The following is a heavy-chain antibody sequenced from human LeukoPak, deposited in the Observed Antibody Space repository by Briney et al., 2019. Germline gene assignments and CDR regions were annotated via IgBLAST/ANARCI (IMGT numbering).Heavy chain of an antibody. J-gene: IGHJ4*02. CDR2: MNPNSGNT. CDR1: GYTFTSYD. CDR3: ARGGPSTRDY. Sequence: RASVRLSCKASGYTFTSYDINWVRQAPGQGLEWMGWMNPNSGNTGYAQKFQGRVTMTRNTSISTAYMELSSLRSEDTAVYYCARGGPSTRDYWGQGTLVTVSS. V-gene: IGHV1-8*01. D-gene: IGHD1-1*01.